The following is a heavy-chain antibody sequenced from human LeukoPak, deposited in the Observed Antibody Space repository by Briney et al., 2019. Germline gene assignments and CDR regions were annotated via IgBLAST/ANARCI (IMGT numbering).Heavy chain of an antibody. CDR2: ISHSGST. CDR3: VTYYYGSSAPKRNY. D-gene: IGHD3-22*01. Sequence: SETLSLTCAVYGGSFSDYFWSWIRQPPEKGLEWIGEISHSGSTTYNPSLRSRVTISGDTSKKQFSLKLSSVTAADTAVYYCVTYYYGSSAPKRNYWGQGILVTVSS. V-gene: IGHV4-34*01. J-gene: IGHJ4*02. CDR1: GGSFSDYF.